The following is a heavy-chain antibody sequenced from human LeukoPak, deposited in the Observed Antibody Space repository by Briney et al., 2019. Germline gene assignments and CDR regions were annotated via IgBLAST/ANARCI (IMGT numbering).Heavy chain of an antibody. Sequence: VGSLRLSCAASGFTFSSYSMNWVRQAPGKGLEWVSSISSSSSYIYYADSVKGRFTISRDNAKNSLYLQMNSLRAEDTAVYYCARVEEEWELLALNFDYWGQGTLVTVSS. D-gene: IGHD1-26*01. CDR3: ARVEEEWELLALNFDY. J-gene: IGHJ4*02. CDR2: ISSSSSYI. V-gene: IGHV3-21*01. CDR1: GFTFSSYS.